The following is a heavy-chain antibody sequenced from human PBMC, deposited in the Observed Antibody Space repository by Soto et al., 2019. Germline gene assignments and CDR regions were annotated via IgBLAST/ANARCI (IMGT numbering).Heavy chain of an antibody. V-gene: IGHV1-58*01. CDR3: AAAAYTMVRGYYYYGMDV. CDR1: GFTFTSSA. D-gene: IGHD3-10*01. J-gene: IGHJ6*02. Sequence: GASVKVSCKASGFTFTSSAVQWVRQARGQRLEWIGWIVVGSGNTNYAQKFQERVTITRDMSTGTAYMELSSLRSEDTAVYYCAAAAYTMVRGYYYYGMDVWGQGTTVTVSS. CDR2: IVVGSGNT.